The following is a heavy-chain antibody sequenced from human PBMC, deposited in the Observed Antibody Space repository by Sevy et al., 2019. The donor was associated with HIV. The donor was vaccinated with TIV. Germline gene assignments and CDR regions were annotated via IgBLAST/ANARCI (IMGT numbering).Heavy chain of an antibody. Sequence: ASVKVSCKASGYTFTNYHITWVRQAPGQGLEWMGRITPNNGETNYAQRLQGRVTMTTDTSTSTVYMELRSLRSDDPAVYYCARAPSGSQGPGQYFHHWGQGTLVTVSS. D-gene: IGHD1-26*01. J-gene: IGHJ1*01. CDR3: ARAPSGSQGPGQYFHH. CDR2: ITPNNGET. CDR1: GYTFTNYH. V-gene: IGHV1-18*01.